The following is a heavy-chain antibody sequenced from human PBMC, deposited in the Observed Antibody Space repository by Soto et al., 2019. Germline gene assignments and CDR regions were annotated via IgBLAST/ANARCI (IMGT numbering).Heavy chain of an antibody. Sequence: SGPTLVNPTQTLTLTCTFSGFSLSTSGMCVGWIRQPPGKALEWLARIDWDDDKYYSTSLKTRLTISKDTSKNQVVLTMTNMDPVDTATYYCAHRRNNWHENWFDPWGQGTLVTVSS. CDR3: AHRRNNWHENWFDP. V-gene: IGHV2-70*12. J-gene: IGHJ5*02. CDR2: IDWDDDK. CDR1: GFSLSTSGMC. D-gene: IGHD1-1*01.